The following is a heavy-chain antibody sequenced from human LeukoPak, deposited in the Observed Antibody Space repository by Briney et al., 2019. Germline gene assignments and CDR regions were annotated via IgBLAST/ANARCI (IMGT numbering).Heavy chain of an antibody. CDR3: ARGRYCSATICSGGDAFDI. V-gene: IGHV4-4*07. CDR1: GGSISNYY. Sequence: SETLSLTCTVSGGSISNYYWSWIRQPAGKGLEWIGRIYTSASTNYNPSPKSRVTLSVDASKNQFSLRLSSLTAADTAVYYCARGRYCSATICSGGDAFDIWGQGTVVTVSS. CDR2: IYTSAST. J-gene: IGHJ3*02. D-gene: IGHD5-24*01.